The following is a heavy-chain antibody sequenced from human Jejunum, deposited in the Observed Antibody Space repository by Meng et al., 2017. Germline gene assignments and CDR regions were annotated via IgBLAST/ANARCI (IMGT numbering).Heavy chain of an antibody. CDR2: IKQDGSEK. Sequence: EGSLRLSCAASGFTFSSYWISWVRQAPGKGLEWVAKIKQDGSEKYYVDSVKGRFTISRDNAKNSLYLQMDSLRVEDTAVYYCARGGYQYEYWGQGTLVTVS. D-gene: IGHD3-22*01. CDR1: GFTFSSYW. CDR3: ARGGYQYEY. V-gene: IGHV3-7*01. J-gene: IGHJ4*02.